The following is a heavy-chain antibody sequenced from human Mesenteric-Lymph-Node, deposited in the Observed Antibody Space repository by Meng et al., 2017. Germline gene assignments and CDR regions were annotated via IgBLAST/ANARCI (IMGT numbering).Heavy chain of an antibody. Sequence: GSLRLSCAVSGGSISSSNWWSWVRQPPGKGLEWIGEINHSGSTNYNPSLKSRVTISVDTSKNQFSLKLSSVTAADTAVYYCARVGGRNIWDWGQGTLVTVSS. CDR1: GGSISSSNW. J-gene: IGHJ4*02. D-gene: IGHD1-26*01. CDR3: ARVGGRNIWD. V-gene: IGHV4-4*02. CDR2: INHSGST.